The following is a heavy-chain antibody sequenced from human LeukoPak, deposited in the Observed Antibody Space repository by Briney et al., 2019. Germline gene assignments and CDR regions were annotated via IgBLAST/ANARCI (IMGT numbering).Heavy chain of an antibody. D-gene: IGHD3-22*01. CDR1: GGSFSDYY. Sequence: PSETLSLTCAVYGGSFSDYYWSWVRQSPGKGLEWIGEINHSGTSNYNPSLKSRLTISVDTPKNQFSLSLSSLTAADTAVYYCASSGPLRSDTSRYYFDSWGQGTLVTVSS. V-gene: IGHV4-34*01. J-gene: IGHJ4*02. CDR3: ASSGPLRSDTSRYYFDS. CDR2: INHSGTS.